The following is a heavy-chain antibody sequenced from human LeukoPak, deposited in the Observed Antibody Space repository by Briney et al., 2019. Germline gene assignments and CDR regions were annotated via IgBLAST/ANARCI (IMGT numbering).Heavy chain of an antibody. CDR1: GGTFSSYA. Sequence: SVKVSCKASGGTFSSYAISWVRQAPGQGLEWMGRIIPILGIANYAQKFQGRVTITADKSTSTAYMELSSLRSEDTAVYYCARDLDYGDYEGDYWGQGTLVTVSS. J-gene: IGHJ4*02. V-gene: IGHV1-69*04. CDR3: ARDLDYGDYEGDY. CDR2: IIPILGIA. D-gene: IGHD4-17*01.